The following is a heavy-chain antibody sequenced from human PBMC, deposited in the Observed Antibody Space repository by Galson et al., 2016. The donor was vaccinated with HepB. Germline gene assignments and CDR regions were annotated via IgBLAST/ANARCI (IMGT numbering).Heavy chain of an antibody. D-gene: IGHD1-1*01. V-gene: IGHV1-3*01. Sequence: SVKVSCKASGYTFTSYAMHWVRQAPGQGLEWMGWINAGNGNTKYSQKFQGRVTITRDTSASTAYMELSSLRSEDTAMYYCAKDSYIPLPLYYGMDVWGQGTTVTVSS. CDR2: INAGNGNT. J-gene: IGHJ6*02. CDR3: AKDSYIPLPLYYGMDV. CDR1: GYTFTSYA.